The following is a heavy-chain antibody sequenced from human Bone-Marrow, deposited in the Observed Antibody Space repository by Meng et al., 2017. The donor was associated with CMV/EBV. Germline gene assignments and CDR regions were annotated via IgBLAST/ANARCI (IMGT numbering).Heavy chain of an antibody. D-gene: IGHD2-8*01. J-gene: IGHJ4*02. CDR3: ARVPVLMVYARLDY. CDR2: IIPIFGTA. V-gene: IGHV1-69*05. Sequence: SVKVSCKASGDTFSSYAISWVRQAPGQGLEWMGGIIPIFGTANYAQKFQGRVTITTDESTSTAYMELSSLRSEDTAVYYCARVPVLMVYARLDYWGQGTLVTVSS. CDR1: GDTFSSYA.